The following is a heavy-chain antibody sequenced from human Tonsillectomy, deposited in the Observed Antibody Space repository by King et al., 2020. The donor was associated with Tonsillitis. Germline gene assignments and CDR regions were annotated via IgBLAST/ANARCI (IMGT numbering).Heavy chain of an antibody. Sequence: QLQESGPGLVKPSETLSLTCAVSGGSITSSSYYWGWIRQPPGKGLGWISSIFYSGCTYRSPSLQSRVTISVDTSKNQFSLKMSSVTAADTAVYFCAGHWGGTVTTPYYFDYWGQGTLVTVSS. CDR2: IFYSGCT. V-gene: IGHV4-39*01. D-gene: IGHD4-17*01. CDR3: AGHWGGTVTTPYYFDY. CDR1: GGSITSSSYY. J-gene: IGHJ4*02.